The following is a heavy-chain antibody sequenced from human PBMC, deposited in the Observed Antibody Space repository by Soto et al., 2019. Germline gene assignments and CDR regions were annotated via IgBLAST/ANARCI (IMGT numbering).Heavy chain of an antibody. Sequence: PSETLSLTCTVSGGSVSSGSYYWSWIRQPPGKGLEWIGYIYYSGSTNYNPSLKSRVTISVDTSKNQFSLKLSSVTAADTAVYYCARAGYCSGGSCHGPYGMDVWGQGTTVTVSS. V-gene: IGHV4-61*01. CDR2: IYYSGST. D-gene: IGHD2-15*01. J-gene: IGHJ6*02. CDR3: ARAGYCSGGSCHGPYGMDV. CDR1: GGSVSSGSYY.